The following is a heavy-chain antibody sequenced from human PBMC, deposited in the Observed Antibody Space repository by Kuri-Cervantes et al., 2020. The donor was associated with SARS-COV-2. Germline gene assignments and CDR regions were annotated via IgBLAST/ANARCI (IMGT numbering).Heavy chain of an antibody. D-gene: IGHD3-22*01. CDR2: IYYSGST. V-gene: IGHV4-34*09. Sequence: SQTLSLTCAVYGGSFSGYYWSWIRQPPGKGLEWIGYIYYSGSTYYNPSLKSRVTISVDTSKNQFSLKLSSVTAAGTAVYYCARYFYYDSSGYYNAFDIWGQGTMVTVSS. J-gene: IGHJ3*02. CDR3: ARYFYYDSSGYYNAFDI. CDR1: GGSFSGYY.